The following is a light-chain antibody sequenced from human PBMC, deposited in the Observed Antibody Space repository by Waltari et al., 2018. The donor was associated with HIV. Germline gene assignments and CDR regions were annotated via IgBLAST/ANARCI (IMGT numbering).Light chain of an antibody. CDR3: QSYDSSNYVV. CDR1: SGSIASNS. Sequence: NFMLTPPHSVSESPGKTVTISCTGSSGSIASNSVQWYQQRPGSAPTPVIYEENQRPSVVPDRFAGSVDSASNAAALTISGRKTEDEADYYWQSYDSSNYVVFGGGTKLTVL. V-gene: IGLV6-57*02. CDR2: EEN. J-gene: IGLJ2*01.